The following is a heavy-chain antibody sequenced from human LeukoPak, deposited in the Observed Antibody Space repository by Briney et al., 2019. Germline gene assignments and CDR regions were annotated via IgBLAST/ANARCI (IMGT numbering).Heavy chain of an antibody. J-gene: IGHJ5*02. CDR3: ARNGVPPRAWFDP. Sequence: SETLSLTCAVSGDSISSSNWWSWVRQSPGQGPEWIGEIYHRGRTNYNPSLKSRVTISVDKSKNQFSLRLTSVTAADTAVYYCARNGVPPRAWFDPWGQGTLVTVSS. CDR1: GDSISSSNW. CDR2: IYHRGRT. V-gene: IGHV4-4*02. D-gene: IGHD2-8*01.